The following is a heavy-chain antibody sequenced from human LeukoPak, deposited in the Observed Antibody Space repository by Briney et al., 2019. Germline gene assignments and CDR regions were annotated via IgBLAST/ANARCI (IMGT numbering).Heavy chain of an antibody. J-gene: IGHJ6*04. Sequence: SGTLSLTCAVSGGSISSSNWWSWVRQPPGKGLEWIGEIYHSGSTSYNPSLKSRVTISVDKSKNQFSLKLSSVTAADTAVYYCARGSECSSTSCHYYYYGMDVWGKGTTVTVSS. CDR1: GGSISSSNW. V-gene: IGHV4-4*02. D-gene: IGHD2-2*01. CDR2: IYHSGST. CDR3: ARGSECSSTSCHYYYYGMDV.